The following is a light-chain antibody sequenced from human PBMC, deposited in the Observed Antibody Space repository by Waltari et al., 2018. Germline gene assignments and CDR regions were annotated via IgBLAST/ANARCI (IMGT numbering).Light chain of an antibody. V-gene: IGKV3-20*01. CDR2: GAS. CDR1: QSVSRA. J-gene: IGKJ1*01. CDR3: QHYVKLPVT. Sequence: IVLTQSPGTLSLSPGGRATLSCRASQSVSRALAWYQQKPGQAPRLLIYGASTRATGIPDRFSGSGSGTDFSLTISSLDPEDFAVYYCQHYVKLPVTYGQGTKVEI.